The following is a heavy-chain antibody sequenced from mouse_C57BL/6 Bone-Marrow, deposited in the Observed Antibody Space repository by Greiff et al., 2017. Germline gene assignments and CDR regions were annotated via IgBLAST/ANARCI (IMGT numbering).Heavy chain of an antibody. D-gene: IGHD1-1*01. Sequence: QVQLQQSGAELARPGASVKLSCKASGYTFTSYGISWVKQRPGQGLEWIGEIYPRSGNTYYNEKFKGKATLTADKSSSTAYMELRSLTSEDSAVYFCASSSVVEGRFAYWGKGTLVTVSA. CDR1: GYTFTSYG. V-gene: IGHV1-81*01. CDR3: ASSSVVEGRFAY. CDR2: IYPRSGNT. J-gene: IGHJ3*01.